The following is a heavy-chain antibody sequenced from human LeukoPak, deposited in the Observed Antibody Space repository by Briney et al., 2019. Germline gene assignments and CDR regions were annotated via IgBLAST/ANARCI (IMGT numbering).Heavy chain of an antibody. Sequence: GESLKISCKGSGYSFTSYWIGWVRQMPGEGLEWMGIIYPGDSDTRYSPSFQGQVTISADKSISTAYLQWSSLKASDTAMYYCARRVGYYDSSGYYQNWFDPWGQGTLVTVSS. CDR1: GYSFTSYW. CDR2: IYPGDSDT. CDR3: ARRVGYYDSSGYYQNWFDP. V-gene: IGHV5-51*01. J-gene: IGHJ5*02. D-gene: IGHD3-22*01.